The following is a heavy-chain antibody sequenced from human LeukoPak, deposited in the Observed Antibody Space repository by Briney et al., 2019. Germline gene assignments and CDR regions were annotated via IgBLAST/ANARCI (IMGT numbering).Heavy chain of an antibody. V-gene: IGHV3-11*04. CDR1: GFSFSDYY. D-gene: IGHD6-19*01. J-gene: IGHJ5*02. CDR2: ISRSGSTI. Sequence: PGGSLRLSCAASGFSFSDYYMSWIRQAPGKGLEWVSYISRSGSTIYYADSVKGRFTISRDNAKDSLYLQMNSLRGEDTAVYYCARGYTAVAGSWFDPWWQGTLVTVCS. CDR3: ARGYTAVAGSWFDP.